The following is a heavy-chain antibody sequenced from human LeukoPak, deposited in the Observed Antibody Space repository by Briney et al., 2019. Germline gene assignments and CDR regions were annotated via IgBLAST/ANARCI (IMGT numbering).Heavy chain of an antibody. CDR3: AKDQSWLANDY. V-gene: IGHV3-33*06. CDR1: GFTFSNYG. D-gene: IGHD6-19*01. Sequence: PGGSLRLSCAASGFTFSNYGIHWVRQAPGKGLEWVALIWYDGTKEYYVDSVKGRFTISRDNSKNMVYLQMNSLRAEDTAVYYCAKDQSWLANDYWGQGTLVTVSS. J-gene: IGHJ4*02. CDR2: IWYDGTKE.